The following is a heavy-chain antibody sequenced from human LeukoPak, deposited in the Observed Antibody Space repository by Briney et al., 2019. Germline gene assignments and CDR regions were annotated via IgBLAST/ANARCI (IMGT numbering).Heavy chain of an antibody. Sequence: GGSLILSCAASGFTFSGSAMHWVRQASGKGLEWVGRIRSKANSYATAYAASVKGRFTISRDDSKNTAYLQMNSLKTEDTAVYYCTSHDYGDYIPFDYWGQGTLVTVSS. V-gene: IGHV3-73*01. J-gene: IGHJ4*02. CDR2: IRSKANSYAT. CDR1: GFTFSGSA. CDR3: TSHDYGDYIPFDY. D-gene: IGHD4-17*01.